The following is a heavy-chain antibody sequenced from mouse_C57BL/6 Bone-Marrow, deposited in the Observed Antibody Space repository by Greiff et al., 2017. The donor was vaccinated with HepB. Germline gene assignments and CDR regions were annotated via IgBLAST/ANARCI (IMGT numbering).Heavy chain of an antibody. CDR1: GFSLTSYG. V-gene: IGHV2-5*01. CDR2: IWRGGST. J-gene: IGHJ4*01. CDR3: ANENYYAMDY. Sequence: VKVVESGPGLVQPSQSLSITCTVSGFSLTSYGVHWVRQSPGKGLEWLGVIWRGGSTDYNAAFMSRLSITKDNSKSQVFFKMNSLQADDTAIYYCANENYYAMDYWGQGTSVTVSS.